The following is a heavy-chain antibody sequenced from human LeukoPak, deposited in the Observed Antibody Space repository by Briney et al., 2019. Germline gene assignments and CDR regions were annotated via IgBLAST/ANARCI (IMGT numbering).Heavy chain of an antibody. J-gene: IGHJ4*02. CDR1: GGSISSYY. V-gene: IGHV4-59*01. CDR2: IYYSGST. CDR3: ARVGDSSGWSYYFDY. D-gene: IGHD6-19*01. Sequence: SGTLSLTCTVSGGSISSYYWSWIRQPPGKGLEWIGYIYYSGSTNYNPSLKSRVTISVDTSKNQFSLKLSSVTAADTAVYYCARVGDSSGWSYYFDYWGQGTLVTVSS.